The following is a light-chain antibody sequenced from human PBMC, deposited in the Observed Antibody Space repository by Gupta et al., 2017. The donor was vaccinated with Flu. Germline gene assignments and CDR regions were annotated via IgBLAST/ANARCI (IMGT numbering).Light chain of an antibody. J-gene: IGLJ3*02. CDR1: SSDVGGYDY. CDR2: EVT. CDR3: SSYAGSNNLV. Sequence: QSALTQPPSASGSPGPSVTISCAGTSSDVGGYDYVSWYQQHPGKSPRLMIYEVTKRPSGVPDHFSGSKSGNTASLTVSGLQAVDEADYYCSSYAGSNNLVFGGGTKLTVL. V-gene: IGLV2-8*01.